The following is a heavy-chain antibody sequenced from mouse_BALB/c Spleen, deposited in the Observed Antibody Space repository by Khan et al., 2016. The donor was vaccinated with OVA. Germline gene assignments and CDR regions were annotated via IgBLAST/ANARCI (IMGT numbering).Heavy chain of an antibody. Sequence: QVQLQQSGAELVKPGASVKMSCTASGYTFTTYWMHWVKQRPGQGLEWIGNINPPSGFTNYNPKFKDKATLTADKSSSTVYLQLSSLTSDDSAVYYCARDRIDYWGQGTTLTVSS. CDR1: GYTFTTYW. CDR2: INPPSGFT. CDR3: ARDRIDY. J-gene: IGHJ2*01. V-gene: IGHV1-7*01.